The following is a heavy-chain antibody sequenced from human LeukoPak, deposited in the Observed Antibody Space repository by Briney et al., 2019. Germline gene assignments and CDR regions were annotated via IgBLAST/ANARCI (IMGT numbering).Heavy chain of an antibody. CDR3: ARRSTSSEWFDP. CDR2: IYPADSDT. V-gene: IGHV5-51*01. Sequence: GESLKISCKGSGYSFTVFWIGWVGQMPGKGLEGMGIIYPADSDTRYSPSFQGQVTISADKTISTAYLQWSSLKASDTAIYYCARRSTSSEWFDPWGQGTLVTVSS. J-gene: IGHJ5*02. D-gene: IGHD6-6*01. CDR1: GYSFTVFW.